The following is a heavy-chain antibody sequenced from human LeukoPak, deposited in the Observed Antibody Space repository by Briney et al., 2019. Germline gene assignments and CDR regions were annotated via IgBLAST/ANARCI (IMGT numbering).Heavy chain of an antibody. V-gene: IGHV1-46*01. CDR2: INPSGSST. CDR3: ARDRSTAAAGRSWYFDL. CDR1: GYTFTSYG. J-gene: IGHJ2*01. D-gene: IGHD6-13*01. Sequence: GASVKVSCKASGYTFTSYGISWVRQAPGQGLEWMGIINPSGSSTTYPQNFQGRVTMTSDMSTSTIYMELSNLRSEDTAIYYCARDRSTAAAGRSWYFDLWGRGTLVTVSS.